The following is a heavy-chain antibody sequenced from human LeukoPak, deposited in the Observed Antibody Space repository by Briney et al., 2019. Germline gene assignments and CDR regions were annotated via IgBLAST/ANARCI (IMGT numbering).Heavy chain of an antibody. D-gene: IGHD4-23*01. J-gene: IGHJ1*01. CDR1: GGSISDYY. CDR2: IYYSGST. Sequence: SETLSLTCTVSGGSISDYYWSWIRQPPGKGLEWIGYIYYSGSTYYNPSLKSRVTISVDTSKNQFSLKLSSVTAADTAVYYCARAYGGNSQYFQHWGQGTLVTVSS. V-gene: IGHV4-59*08. CDR3: ARAYGGNSQYFQH.